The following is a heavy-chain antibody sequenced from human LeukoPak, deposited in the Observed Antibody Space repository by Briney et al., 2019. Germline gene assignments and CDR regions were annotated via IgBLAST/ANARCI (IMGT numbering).Heavy chain of an antibody. V-gene: IGHV3-30*02. CDR3: AKDRFRCGGDCYSGLDY. CDR2: IRYDGSNK. Sequence: TGGSLRLSCAASGFTFSNHGMHWVRQAPGKGLEWVAFIRYDGSNKYYADSVKGRFTISRDNSKNTLYLQMNSLRAEDTAVYYCAKDRFRCGGDCYSGLDYWGQGTLVTVSS. CDR1: GFTFSNHG. J-gene: IGHJ4*02. D-gene: IGHD2-21*02.